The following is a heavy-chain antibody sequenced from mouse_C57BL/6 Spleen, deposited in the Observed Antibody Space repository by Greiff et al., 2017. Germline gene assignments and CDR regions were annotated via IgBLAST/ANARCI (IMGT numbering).Heavy chain of an antibody. Sequence: DVKLQESGGGLVKPGGSLKLSCAASGFTFSSYAMSWVRQTPEKRLEWVATISDGGSYTYYPDNVKGRFTISRDNAKNNLYLQMSHLKSEDTAMYYCAREGYYGSSPYYYAMDYWGQGTSVTVSS. CDR1: GFTFSSYA. J-gene: IGHJ4*01. CDR2: ISDGGSYT. D-gene: IGHD1-1*01. CDR3: AREGYYGSSPYYYAMDY. V-gene: IGHV5-4*01.